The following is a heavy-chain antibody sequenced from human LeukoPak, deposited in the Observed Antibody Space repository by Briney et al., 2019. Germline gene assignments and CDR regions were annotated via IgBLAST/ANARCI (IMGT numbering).Heavy chain of an antibody. CDR2: INWNGGST. V-gene: IGHV3-20*01. CDR3: ARDGPDYYGMDV. J-gene: IGHJ6*02. CDR1: GFTFDDYG. Sequence: TGGSLRLSCAASGFTFDDYGMSWVRQAPGKGLEWVSGINWNGGSTGYADSVKGRFTISRDNAKNSLYLQMNSLRAEDTALYHCARDGPDYYGMDVWGQGTTVTVSS.